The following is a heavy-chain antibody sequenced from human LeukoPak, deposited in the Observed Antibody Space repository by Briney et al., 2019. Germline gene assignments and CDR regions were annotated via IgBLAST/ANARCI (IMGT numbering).Heavy chain of an antibody. CDR1: GFTFSSYA. D-gene: IGHD3-3*01. CDR3: ATYYDFWSGYSHKYYFDY. CDR2: ISGSGGST. V-gene: IGHV3-23*01. J-gene: IGHJ4*02. Sequence: PGGSLRLSCAASGFTFSSYAMSWVRQAPGKGLEWVSAISGSGGSTYYADSVKGRFTISRDNSKNTLYLQMNSLRAEDTAVYYCATYYDFWSGYSHKYYFDYWGQGTLVTVPS.